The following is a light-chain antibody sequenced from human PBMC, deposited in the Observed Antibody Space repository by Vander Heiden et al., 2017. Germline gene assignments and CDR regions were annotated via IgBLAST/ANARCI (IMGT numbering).Light chain of an antibody. V-gene: IGLV1-44*01. CDR3: SGWGNSPNAWV. CDR2: SNK. Sequence: QSVLTQPPSASGTPGQRVTISCSGSSSNIGSRTVNWYQHLPGTAPKTLLFSNKPRPSRGPERISASKAGTSAPLAVSGLPSEDEADYYWSGWGNSPNAWVFGGGTKLTVL. J-gene: IGLJ3*02. CDR1: SSNIGSRT.